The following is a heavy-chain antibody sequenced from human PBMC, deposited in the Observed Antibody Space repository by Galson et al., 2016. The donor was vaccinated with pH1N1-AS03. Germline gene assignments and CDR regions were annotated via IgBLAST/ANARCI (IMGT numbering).Heavy chain of an antibody. CDR2: ITAYNGNS. CDR3: ARDQGSVRTTRAFGI. V-gene: IGHV1-18*04. J-gene: IGHJ3*02. Sequence: SVKVSCKASGYTFSSYGISWVRQAPGQGLEWMGWITAYNGNSNYAQKLQGRLTMTTDTSTSTAYMELRSLRYEDTAVYYCARDQGSVRTTRAFGIWGQGTMVTVSS. D-gene: IGHD1-26*01. CDR1: GYTFSSYG.